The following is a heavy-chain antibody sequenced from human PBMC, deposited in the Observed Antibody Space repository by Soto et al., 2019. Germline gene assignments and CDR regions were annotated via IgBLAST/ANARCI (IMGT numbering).Heavy chain of an antibody. V-gene: IGHV3-23*01. D-gene: IGHD1-7*01. CDR2: ISGSGGST. CDR1: GFTFSSYA. J-gene: IGHJ6*02. CDR3: ARQLELRYYGMDV. Sequence: PGGSLRLSCAASGFTFSSYAMSWVRQAPGKGLGWVSAISGSGGSTYYADSVKGRFTISRDNSKNTLYLQMNSLRAEETAVYYCARQLELRYYGMDVWGQGTTVTVSS.